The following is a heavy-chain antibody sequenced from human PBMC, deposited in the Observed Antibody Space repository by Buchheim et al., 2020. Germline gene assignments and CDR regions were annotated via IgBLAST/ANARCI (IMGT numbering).Heavy chain of an antibody. Sequence: QVQLVESGGGVVQPGRSLRRSCAASGFTFSSYGMHWVRQAPGKGLEWVAFIRYDGSNKYYADSVKGRFTISRANSKNTLYLQMNSLRAEDTAVYYCAKDLMYYDSSGYYLWYFDYWGQGTL. CDR1: GFTFSSYG. J-gene: IGHJ4*02. V-gene: IGHV3-30*02. D-gene: IGHD3-22*01. CDR3: AKDLMYYDSSGYYLWYFDY. CDR2: IRYDGSNK.